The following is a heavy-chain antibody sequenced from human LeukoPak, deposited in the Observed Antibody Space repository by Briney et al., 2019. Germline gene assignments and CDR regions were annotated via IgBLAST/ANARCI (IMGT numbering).Heavy chain of an antibody. CDR1: GGSFSGYY. J-gene: IGHJ4*02. CDR2: IYYSGST. Sequence: SETLSLTCAVNGGSFSGYYWSWIRQPPGKGLEWIGSIYYSGSTYYNPSLKSRVTISVDTSKNQFSLKLSSVTAADTAVYYCAINSGSYPNFDYWGQGTLVTVSS. V-gene: IGHV4-34*01. CDR3: AINSGSYPNFDY. D-gene: IGHD1-26*01.